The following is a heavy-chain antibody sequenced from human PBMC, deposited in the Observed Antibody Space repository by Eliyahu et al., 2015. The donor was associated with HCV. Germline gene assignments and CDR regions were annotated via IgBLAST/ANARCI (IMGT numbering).Heavy chain of an antibody. CDR2: INQDGREK. Sequence: EVRLVESGGGLVQPGGSLRLSCEASEFTFXSYWMSWLRQAPGKGLEWVANINQDGREKYYVDSVKGRFTISRENAKNSVYLQMNSLRAEDTAVYYCARDPTGFSSSYYSDYWGQGTLVTVSS. V-gene: IGHV3-7*01. CDR3: ARDPTGFSSSYYSDY. CDR1: EFTFXSYW. J-gene: IGHJ4*02. D-gene: IGHD6-13*01.